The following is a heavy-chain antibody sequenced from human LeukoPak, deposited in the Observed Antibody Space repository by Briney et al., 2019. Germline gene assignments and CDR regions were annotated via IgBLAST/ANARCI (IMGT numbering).Heavy chain of an antibody. CDR2: MYTSGST. CDR1: GGSINSGTYY. Sequence: PSQTLSLTCTVSGGSINSGTYYWSWIRQPAGKGLEWIGRMYTSGSTNYNLSLESRVTISVDTSKNQFSLKLSSVTAADTAVYYCARGEKGSSSGSINYWGQGTLVTVSP. J-gene: IGHJ4*02. D-gene: IGHD6-6*01. V-gene: IGHV4-61*02. CDR3: ARGEKGSSSGSINY.